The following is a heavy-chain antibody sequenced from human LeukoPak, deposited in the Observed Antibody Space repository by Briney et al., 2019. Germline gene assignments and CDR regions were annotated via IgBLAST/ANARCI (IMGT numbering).Heavy chain of an antibody. J-gene: IGHJ4*02. D-gene: IGHD2-2*01. V-gene: IGHV3-11*05. CDR1: GFIFSDYY. CDR2: IDGSSSRT. Sequence: GGSLRLSCAASGFIFSDYYMSWMRQAPGKGLEWLSYIDGSSSRTNYADSVKGRFTISRDNVKNSLYLQMNSLRAEDTAVYYCARDQRYCSSSSCPWEPFDYWGQGTLVTVSS. CDR3: ARDQRYCSSSSCPWEPFDY.